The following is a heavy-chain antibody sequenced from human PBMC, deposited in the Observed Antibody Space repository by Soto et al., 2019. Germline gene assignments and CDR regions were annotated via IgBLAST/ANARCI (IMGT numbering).Heavy chain of an antibody. CDR3: GTMPIVVEPAPLEV. J-gene: IGHJ6*02. D-gene: IGHD2-2*01. CDR2: IYYSVST. CDR1: GGSISSGDYY. V-gene: IGHV4-30-4*01. Sequence: SATLSLTCTVSGGSISSGDYYCRWIRQPPGKGLEWIGYIYYSVSTSYNASLKSRTSISADPSNNQFSLKLHSLTAADTAVYFCGTMPIVVEPAPLEVWGPGTSVTVSS.